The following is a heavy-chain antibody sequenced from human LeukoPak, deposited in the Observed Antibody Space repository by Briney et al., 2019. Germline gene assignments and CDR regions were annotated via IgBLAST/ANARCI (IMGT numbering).Heavy chain of an antibody. CDR3: ARANTYYYDSYEGPDY. Sequence: PGGSLRLSCAASGFTFSSYDMHWVRQATGKGLEWVSAIGTAGDTYYPGSVKGRFTISRENAKNSLYLQMNSLRAEDTAVYYCARANTYYYDSYEGPDYWGQGTLVTVSS. CDR2: IGTAGDT. J-gene: IGHJ4*02. CDR1: GFTFSSYD. V-gene: IGHV3-13*01. D-gene: IGHD3-22*01.